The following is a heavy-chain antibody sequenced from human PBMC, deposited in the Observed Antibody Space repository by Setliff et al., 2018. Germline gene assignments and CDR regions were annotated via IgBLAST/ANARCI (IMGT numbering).Heavy chain of an antibody. J-gene: IGHJ4*02. CDR2: VHYSGDS. Sequence: PSETLSLTCTVSGGSMTSYYWSWIRQSPWKGLEWIGYVHYSGDSNYNPSLKSRVTISVDTSKNQFSLKLSFVTAADTAVYYCARHPSSGSYYGGSIFYFDDWGPGILVTVSS. D-gene: IGHD1-26*01. V-gene: IGHV4-59*08. CDR3: ARHPSSGSYYGGSIFYFDD. CDR1: GGSMTSYY.